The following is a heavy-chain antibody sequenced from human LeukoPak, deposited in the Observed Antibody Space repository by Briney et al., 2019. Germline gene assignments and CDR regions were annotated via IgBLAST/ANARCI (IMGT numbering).Heavy chain of an antibody. CDR1: GFIFSDFY. CDR3: ASDQVSGVFDY. Sequence: PGGSLRLSCAGSGFIFSDFYINGMRQSPGKGLEWLAYISPDGSYTTYGDSVKGRFVISRDNAKNSVSLQMNSLGVEDTAVYFCASDQVSGVFDYWGQGARVTVS. V-gene: IGHV3-11*05. D-gene: IGHD5/OR15-5a*01. J-gene: IGHJ4*02. CDR2: ISPDGSYT.